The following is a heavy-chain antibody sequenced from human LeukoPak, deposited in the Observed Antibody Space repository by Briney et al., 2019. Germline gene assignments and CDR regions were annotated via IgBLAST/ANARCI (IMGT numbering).Heavy chain of an antibody. V-gene: IGHV1-18*01. CDR1: GGTFSSYA. D-gene: IGHD3-16*01. Sequence: ASVKVSCKASGGTFSSYAISWVRQAPGQGLEWMGWISAYNGNTNYAQKLQGRVTMTTDTSTSTAYMELRSLRSDDTAVYYCARDRQGGNWFDPWGQGTLVTVSS. CDR3: ARDRQGGNWFDP. CDR2: ISAYNGNT. J-gene: IGHJ5*02.